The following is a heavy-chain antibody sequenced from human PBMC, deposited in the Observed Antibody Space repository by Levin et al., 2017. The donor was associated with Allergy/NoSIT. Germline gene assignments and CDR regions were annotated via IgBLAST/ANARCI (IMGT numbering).Heavy chain of an antibody. J-gene: IGHJ4*02. D-gene: IGHD2-15*01. V-gene: IGHV5-51*01. Sequence: GESLKISCQVSGYSFSRYWIGWVRQMSGKGLEWMGIIYPGDSDARYNPSFQGQVTISTDKSINPVYLQWNSLKASDTDMYYCARHLGVLSRSHDTFCSGGKYFDYWGQGALVTVSS. CDR2: IYPGDSDA. CDR3: ARHLGVLSRSHDTFCSGGKYFDY. CDR1: GYSFSRYW.